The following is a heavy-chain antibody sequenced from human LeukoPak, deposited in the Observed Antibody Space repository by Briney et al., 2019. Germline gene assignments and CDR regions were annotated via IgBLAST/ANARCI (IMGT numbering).Heavy chain of an antibody. V-gene: IGHV4-59*01. CDR1: GGSISRYY. CDR3: ARTYGDYVHYFDY. D-gene: IGHD4-17*01. J-gene: IGHJ4*02. Sequence: PSETLSLTCTVSGGSISRYYWSWIRQPPGKGLEWIGYIYYSGSTNYNPSLKSRVTIPVDTSKNQFSLKLSSVTAADTAVYYCARTYGDYVHYFDYWGQGTLVTVSS. CDR2: IYYSGST.